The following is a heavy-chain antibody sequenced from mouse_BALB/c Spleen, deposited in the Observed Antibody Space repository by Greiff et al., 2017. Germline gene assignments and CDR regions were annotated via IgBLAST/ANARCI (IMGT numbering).Heavy chain of an antibody. Sequence: QVQLQQSGAELVRPGSSVKISCKASGYAFSSYWMNWVKQRPGQGLEWIGQIYPGDGDTNYNGKFKGKATLTADKSSSTAYMQLSSLTSEDSAVYFCARRSDDGCYVFYYFDYWGQGTTLTVSS. J-gene: IGHJ2*01. CDR1: GYAFSSYW. CDR3: ARRSDDGCYVFYYFDY. V-gene: IGHV1-80*01. CDR2: IYPGDGDT. D-gene: IGHD2-3*01.